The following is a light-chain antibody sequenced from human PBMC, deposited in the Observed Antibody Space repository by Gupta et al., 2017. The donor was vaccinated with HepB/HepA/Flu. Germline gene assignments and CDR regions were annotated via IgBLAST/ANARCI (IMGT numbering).Light chain of an antibody. CDR3: MQALQTLLT. CDR1: QSLLHRNGYNY. J-gene: IGKJ4*01. V-gene: IGKV2-28*01. Sequence: DIVMTHYPLSLPVTPGEPSSISCRSSQSLLHRNGYNYLDWYLQKPGQSPQLLIYLGSNRASGVPDRFSGSGSGTDFTLKISRVEAEDVGVYYCMQALQTLLTFGGGTKVEIK. CDR2: LGS.